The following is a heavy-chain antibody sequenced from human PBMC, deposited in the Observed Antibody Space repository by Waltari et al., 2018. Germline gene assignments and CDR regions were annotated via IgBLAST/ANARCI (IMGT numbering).Heavy chain of an antibody. CDR1: GRSLRDYY. Sequence: QVQLQQWGAGLVKPSETLSLTCAVSGRSLRDYYWTWIRQSPGKGLQWIGEINYGGATKYNSSLESRVTISIDTSKNQFSLRLTSVVASDTATYFCARGVLTSTWYNWFDVGGQGTLVTVSS. J-gene: IGHJ5*02. D-gene: IGHD6-13*01. CDR3: ARGVLTSTWYNWFDV. V-gene: IGHV4-34*02. CDR2: INYGGAT.